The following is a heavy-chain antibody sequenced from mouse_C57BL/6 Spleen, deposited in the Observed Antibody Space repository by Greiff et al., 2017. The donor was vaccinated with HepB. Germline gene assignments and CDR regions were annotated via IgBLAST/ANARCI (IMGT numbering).Heavy chain of an antibody. Sequence: VQLQQPGAELVRPGTSVKLSCKASGYTFTSYWMHWVKQRPGQGLEWIGVIDPSDSYTNYNQKFKGKATLTVDTSSSTAYMQLSSLTSEDSAVYYCAREGQLRLRYYYAMDYWGQGTSVTVSS. V-gene: IGHV1-59*01. J-gene: IGHJ4*01. CDR2: IDPSDSYT. D-gene: IGHD3-2*02. CDR1: GYTFTSYW. CDR3: AREGQLRLRYYYAMDY.